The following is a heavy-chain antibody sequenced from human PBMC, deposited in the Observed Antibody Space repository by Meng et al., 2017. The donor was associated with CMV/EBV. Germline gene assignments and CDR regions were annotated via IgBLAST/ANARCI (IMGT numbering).Heavy chain of an antibody. CDR3: AKEVVAGYFDY. D-gene: IGHD6-19*01. V-gene: IGHV3-21*01. CDR1: GLTFSSYS. CDR2: ISSSSSYI. Sequence: EVQLGGAGGGVVRSGGSLRISRAASGLTFSSYSMNWVRQAPWKGLEWVSSISSSSSYIYYADSVKGRFTISRDNAKNSLYLQMNSLRAEDTAVYYCAKEVVAGYFDYWGQGTLVTVSS. J-gene: IGHJ4*02.